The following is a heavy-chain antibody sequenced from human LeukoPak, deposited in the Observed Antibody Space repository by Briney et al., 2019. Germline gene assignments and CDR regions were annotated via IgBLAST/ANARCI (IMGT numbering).Heavy chain of an antibody. Sequence: SETLSLTCTVSGGSIISDIYFWGWIRQSPGQGLAWIGSIYHGGRAYYDPSFEGRATISVDVSKNQFSLNLRSVTAADTAVYYCARHGDYSGSYSTSVNGWFDPWGQGTLVTVSS. J-gene: IGHJ5*02. CDR2: IYHGGRA. V-gene: IGHV4-39*01. D-gene: IGHD1-26*01. CDR1: GGSIISDIYF. CDR3: ARHGDYSGSYSTSVNGWFDP.